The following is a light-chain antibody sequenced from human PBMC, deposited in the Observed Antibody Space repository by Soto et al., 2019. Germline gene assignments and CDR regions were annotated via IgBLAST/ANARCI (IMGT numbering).Light chain of an antibody. CDR3: QQRSNRPPITT. CDR2: DAS. CDR1: QSISSY. J-gene: IGKJ5*01. Sequence: EIVLTQSPATLSLSPGERATLSCRASQSISSYLAWYQQKPGQAPRLLIYDASNRATGIPPRFSGSGSGTDFTLSISSLEPEDFAIYYCQQRSNRPPITTFGQGTRLEIK. V-gene: IGKV3-11*01.